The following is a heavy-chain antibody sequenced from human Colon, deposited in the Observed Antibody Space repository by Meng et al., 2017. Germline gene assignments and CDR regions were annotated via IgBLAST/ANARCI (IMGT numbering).Heavy chain of an antibody. CDR3: ARGVDWAKSGNF. CDR2: IHPSGST. D-gene: IGHD3-9*01. Sequence: HPPQWGHGFLNPSETLSLTCAVYGGSFSDYYLTWIRQPPGKGLEWVGEIHPSGSTYYSPSLQSRVTITLDTSKNQFSLTLSSMTAADTAVYYCARGVDWAKSGNFWGQGTLVTVSS. J-gene: IGHJ4*02. CDR1: GGSFSDYY. V-gene: IGHV4-34*01.